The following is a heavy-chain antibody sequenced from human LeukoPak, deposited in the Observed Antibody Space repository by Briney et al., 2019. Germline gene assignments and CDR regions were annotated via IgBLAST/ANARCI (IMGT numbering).Heavy chain of an antibody. V-gene: IGHV3-74*01. CDR2: INSDGINT. Sequence: PGGSLRLSCAASGFTFSNYWMHWVRQAPGKGLVWVSRINSDGINTSYADSVKGRFTISRDNAKNTLNLQMNSLRAEDTAVYYCARDLGQYYDTSDNWFDPWGQGTLVNVSS. CDR3: ARDLGQYYDTSDNWFDP. D-gene: IGHD3-22*01. J-gene: IGHJ5*02. CDR1: GFTFSNYW.